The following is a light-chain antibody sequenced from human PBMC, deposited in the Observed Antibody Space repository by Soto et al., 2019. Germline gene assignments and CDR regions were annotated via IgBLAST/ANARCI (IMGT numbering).Light chain of an antibody. J-gene: IGKJ1*01. CDR2: DAS. CDR1: QSVGSN. Sequence: MTQSPATLSVSPGERATLSCRASQSVGSNLAWYQQKPGKAPNLLIYDASSLQSGVPSRFSGSGSGTEFTLTISSLQPDDFATYYCQQYNSHLKTFGQGTKVEIK. V-gene: IGKV1-5*01. CDR3: QQYNSHLKT.